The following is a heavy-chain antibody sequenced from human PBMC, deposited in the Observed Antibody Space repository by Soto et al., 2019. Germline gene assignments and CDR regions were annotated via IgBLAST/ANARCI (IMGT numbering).Heavy chain of an antibody. J-gene: IGHJ4*02. CDR3: ARQIYDSDSGPNFQYYFDS. D-gene: IGHD3-22*01. CDR2: IYPGDSDT. CDR1: GYSFTNYW. Sequence: GESLKISCKGSGYSFTNYWIGWVRQMPGKGLEWMGTIYPGDSDTRYGPSFQGQVTISADKSISTAYLQWSSLKASDTAMYYCARQIYDSDSGPNFQYYFDSWGQGTLVTVSS. V-gene: IGHV5-51*01.